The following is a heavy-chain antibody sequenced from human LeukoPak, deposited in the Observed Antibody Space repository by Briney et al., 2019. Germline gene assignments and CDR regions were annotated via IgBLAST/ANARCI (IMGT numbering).Heavy chain of an antibody. CDR2: INHSGST. D-gene: IGHD3-3*01. CDR1: GGSFSGYY. V-gene: IGHV4-34*01. J-gene: IGHJ3*02. Sequence: SETLSLTCAVYGGSFSGYYWSWIRQPPGKGLEWIGEINHSGSTNYNPSLKSRVTISVDTSKNQFSLKLSSVTAADTAVYYCARFLALSGYRGRFPKEYAFDIWGQGTMVTVSS. CDR3: ARFLALSGYRGRFPKEYAFDI.